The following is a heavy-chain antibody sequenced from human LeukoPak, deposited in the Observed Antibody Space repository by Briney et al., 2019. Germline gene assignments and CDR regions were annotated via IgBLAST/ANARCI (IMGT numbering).Heavy chain of an antibody. V-gene: IGHV4-34*01. CDR2: INHSGST. Sequence: SETLSLTCAVYGGSFSGYYWSWIRQPPGKGLEWIGEINHSGSTNYNPSLKSRVTISVDTSKNQFSLKLSSVTAADTAVYCCARALGVTTVTTIPWGQGTLVTVSS. D-gene: IGHD4-17*01. CDR3: ARALGVTTVTTIP. CDR1: GGSFSGYY. J-gene: IGHJ5*02.